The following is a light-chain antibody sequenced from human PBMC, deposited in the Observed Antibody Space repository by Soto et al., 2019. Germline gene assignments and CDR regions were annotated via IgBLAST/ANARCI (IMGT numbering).Light chain of an antibody. CDR1: QTVSSSS. Sequence: VLTQAPATLSLSPRVRATRSYGASQTVSSSSLAWYKRTPGLAPRLRIYDASSRDTGIPDRFSGSGSGKDFPLTISSLEAEEVAVYCCQRYGISSYTLGRGTKLEI. V-gene: IGKV3D-20*01. CDR2: DAS. J-gene: IGKJ2*01. CDR3: QRYGISSYT.